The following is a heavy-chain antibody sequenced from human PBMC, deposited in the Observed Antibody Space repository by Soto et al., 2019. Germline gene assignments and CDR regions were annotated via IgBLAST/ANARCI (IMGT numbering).Heavy chain of an antibody. D-gene: IGHD3-3*01. CDR2: IKFDGTDI. V-gene: IGHV3-74*01. Sequence: HPGGSPRLSCAASGFIVSSYWMHWVRQAPGKGLVWISRIKFDGTDITYEDSVKGRFTVSRDNAKNAVYLQMNSLRSEDTAVYYCAADGDFWSGHYNFDYWGQGTLVTVSS. J-gene: IGHJ4*02. CDR3: AADGDFWSGHYNFDY. CDR1: GFIVSSYW.